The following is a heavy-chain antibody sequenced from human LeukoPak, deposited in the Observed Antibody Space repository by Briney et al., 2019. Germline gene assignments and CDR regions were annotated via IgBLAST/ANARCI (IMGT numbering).Heavy chain of an antibody. D-gene: IGHD6-13*01. CDR3: ASDLQQLALFDY. J-gene: IGHJ4*02. Sequence: ASVKVSCKASGGTFSSYAISWVRQAPGQGLEWMGRIIPIFGTANYAQKFQGRATITTDESTSTAYMELSSLRSEDTAVYYCASDLQQLALFDYWGQGTLVTVSS. V-gene: IGHV1-69*05. CDR1: GGTFSSYA. CDR2: IIPIFGTA.